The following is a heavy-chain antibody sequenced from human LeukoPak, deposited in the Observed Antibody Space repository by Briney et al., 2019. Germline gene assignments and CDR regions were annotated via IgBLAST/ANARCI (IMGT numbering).Heavy chain of an antibody. V-gene: IGHV4-34*01. CDR1: GGSFSGYY. Sequence: RPSETLSLTCAVYGGSFSGYYWSWIRQPPGKGLEWIGEINHSGSTNYNPSLKSRVTISVDTSKNQFSLKLNSVTAADTAVYYCARDPMTTAYYYYYMDVWGKGTTVTVSS. CDR3: ARDPMTTAYYYYYMDV. J-gene: IGHJ6*03. D-gene: IGHD4-11*01. CDR2: INHSGST.